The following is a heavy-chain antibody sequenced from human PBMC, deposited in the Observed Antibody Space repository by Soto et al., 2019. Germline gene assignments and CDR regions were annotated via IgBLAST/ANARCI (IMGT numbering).Heavy chain of an antibody. CDR3: ARSIVVVTAADY. CDR1: GYTFTSYA. CDR2: INAGNGNT. V-gene: IGHV1-3*01. J-gene: IGHJ4*02. Sequence: QVQLVQSGAEVKKPGASVKVSCKASGYTFTSYAMHWVRQAAGQRLEWMGWINAGNGNTKYSQKFQGRVTITRDTSASTAYMELSSLRSEDTAVYYCARSIVVVTAADYWGQGPLVTVSS. D-gene: IGHD2-21*02.